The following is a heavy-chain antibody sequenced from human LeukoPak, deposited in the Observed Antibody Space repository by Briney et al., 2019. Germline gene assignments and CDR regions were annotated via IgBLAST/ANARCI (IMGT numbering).Heavy chain of an antibody. Sequence: ASVKVSCKASGYTFTSYYMHWVRQAPGQGLEWMGIINPSGGSTSYAQKFQGRVTMTRDTSISTAYMELSRLRSDDTAVYYCARAPMRFGELFLEYYFDYWGQGTLVTVSS. D-gene: IGHD3-10*01. CDR2: INPSGGST. J-gene: IGHJ4*02. CDR3: ARAPMRFGELFLEYYFDY. V-gene: IGHV1-46*01. CDR1: GYTFTSYY.